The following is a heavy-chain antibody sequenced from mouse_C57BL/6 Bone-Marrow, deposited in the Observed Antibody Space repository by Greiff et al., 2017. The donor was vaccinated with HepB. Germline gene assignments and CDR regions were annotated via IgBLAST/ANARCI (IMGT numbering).Heavy chain of an antibody. Sequence: VQLQQSGPGLVAPSQRLSITCTVSGFSLTSYAISWVRQPPGKGLEWLGVIWTGGGTNYNSALKSRLSISKDNSKSQVFLKMNSLQTDDTARYYCARNFYYSKGYAMDYWGQGTSVTVSS. V-gene: IGHV2-9-1*01. CDR3: ARNFYYSKGYAMDY. CDR2: IWTGGGT. CDR1: GFSLTSYA. J-gene: IGHJ4*01. D-gene: IGHD2-5*01.